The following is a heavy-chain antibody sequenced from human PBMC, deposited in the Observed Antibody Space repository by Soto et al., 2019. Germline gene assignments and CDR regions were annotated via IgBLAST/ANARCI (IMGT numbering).Heavy chain of an antibody. CDR3: VRGLGITMIVVADDAFDI. Sequence: SETLSLTCAVYGGSFSGYYWSWIRQPPGKGLEWIGEINHSGSTNYNPSLKSRVTISVDTSKNQFSLKLSSVTAADTAVYYCVRGLGITMIVVADDAFDIWGQGTMVTVSS. CDR1: GGSFSGYY. D-gene: IGHD3-22*01. J-gene: IGHJ3*02. CDR2: INHSGST. V-gene: IGHV4-34*01.